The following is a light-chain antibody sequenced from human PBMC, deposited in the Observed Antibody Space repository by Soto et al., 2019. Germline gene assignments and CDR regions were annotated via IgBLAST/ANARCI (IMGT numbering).Light chain of an antibody. CDR1: SSDVGDYKF. CDR2: EVS. V-gene: IGLV2-8*01. CDR3: SSYAGNNNVV. Sequence: QSVLTQPPSASGSPGQSVTISCTGTSSDVGDYKFVSWYQQHPGKAPKLLIYEVSRRPSGVPDHFYGSKSGNTASLTVSGLLAEDEAEYYCSSYAGNNNVVFGGGTKLTV. J-gene: IGLJ2*01.